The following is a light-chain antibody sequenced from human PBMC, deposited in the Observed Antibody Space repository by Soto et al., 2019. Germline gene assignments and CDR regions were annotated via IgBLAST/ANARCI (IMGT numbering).Light chain of an antibody. J-gene: IGLJ2*01. CDR1: SSDVGGYNF. V-gene: IGLV2-8*01. Sequence: QSALTQPPSASGSPGQSVAISCTGTSSDVGGYNFVSWYQQNPGKAPKVLIYEVSKRASGVPDRFSGSKSGNTASLTVSGLQAEDEADYYCSSYAGSNNVLFGGGTKLTVL. CDR3: SSYAGSNNVL. CDR2: EVS.